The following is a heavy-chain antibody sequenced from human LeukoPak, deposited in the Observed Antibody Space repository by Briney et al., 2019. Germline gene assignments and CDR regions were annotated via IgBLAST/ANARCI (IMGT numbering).Heavy chain of an antibody. Sequence: PGRSLRLSCAASGFTFGDYAMHWVRQAPGKGLEWVSGITWDSGIMGYADSVKGRFAISRDNAKSSLYLQMNSLRTGDTAFYYCPKGPTNKSGAPAENYGDHWGQGTLVTVSS. CDR2: ITWDSGIM. CDR3: PKGPTNKSGAPAENYGDH. J-gene: IGHJ4*02. V-gene: IGHV3-9*01. CDR1: GFTFGDYA. D-gene: IGHD4-17*01.